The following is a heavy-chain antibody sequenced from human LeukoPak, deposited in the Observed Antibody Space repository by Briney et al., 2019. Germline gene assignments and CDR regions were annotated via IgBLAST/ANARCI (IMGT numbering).Heavy chain of an antibody. D-gene: IGHD3-22*01. CDR1: GYTFTGYY. CDR3: ARAGDYCDSSGYPY. V-gene: IGHV1-2*02. Sequence: ASVKVSCKASGYTFTGYYMHWVRPAPRQGLEWMGWINPNSGGTNYAQKLQGRVTMTRDTSISTAYMELSRLRSDDTAVYYCARAGDYCDSSGYPYWGQGTLVTVSS. CDR2: INPNSGGT. J-gene: IGHJ4*02.